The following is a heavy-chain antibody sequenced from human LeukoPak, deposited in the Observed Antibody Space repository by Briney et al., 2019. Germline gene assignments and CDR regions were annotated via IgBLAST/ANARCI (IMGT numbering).Heavy chain of an antibody. CDR1: GFIFDDYA. Sequence: GRSLRLSCAASGFIFDDYAMHWVRPAPGKGLEWVSGINWNSGTIGYADSVKGRFTISRDNAKNSLYLQMNSLRADDMAFYYCARDRFRYCSGAYCSHFEFWGQGTLVSVSS. CDR3: ARDRFRYCSGAYCSHFEF. V-gene: IGHV3-9*03. D-gene: IGHD2-15*01. CDR2: INWNSGTI. J-gene: IGHJ4*02.